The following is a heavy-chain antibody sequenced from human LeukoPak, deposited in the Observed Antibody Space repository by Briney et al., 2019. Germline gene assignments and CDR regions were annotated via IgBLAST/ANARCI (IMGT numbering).Heavy chain of an antibody. CDR3: ASLTYYYDSSGYYNFDY. CDR2: ISGSGGST. D-gene: IGHD3-22*01. CDR1: GFTFSSYA. V-gene: IGHV3-23*01. Sequence: PGGSLRLSCAASGFTFSSYAMSWVRQAPGKGLEWVSAISGSGGSTYYADSVKGRFTISRDNAKNSLYLQMNSLRAEDTAVYYCASLTYYYDSSGYYNFDYWGQGTLVTVSS. J-gene: IGHJ4*02.